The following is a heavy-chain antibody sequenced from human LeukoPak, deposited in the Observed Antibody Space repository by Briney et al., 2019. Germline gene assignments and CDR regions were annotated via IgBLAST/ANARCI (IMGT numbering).Heavy chain of an antibody. V-gene: IGHV3-7*01. CDR2: IKQDGSEK. Sequence: GASLRLSCAASGFTFSSYWMSWVRQAPGKGLEWVANIKQDGSEKYYVDSVKGRFTISRDNAKNSLYLQMNSLRAEDTAVYYCAREDRYSSSWYYYWAQGTLVTVSS. D-gene: IGHD6-13*01. CDR1: GFTFSSYW. CDR3: AREDRYSSSWYYY. J-gene: IGHJ4*02.